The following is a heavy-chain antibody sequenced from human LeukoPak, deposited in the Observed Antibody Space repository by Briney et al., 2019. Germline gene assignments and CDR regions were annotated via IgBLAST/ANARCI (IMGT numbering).Heavy chain of an antibody. J-gene: IGHJ6*02. CDR2: IYYSGST. CDR1: GGSISSSSSY. Sequence: PSETLSLTCTVSGGSISSSSSYWGWLRQPPGKGLESLGSIYYSGSTYYNPSLKSRVTISVDTSKNQFSLKLSSVTAADTAVYYCARGHQVPAAMQGYYYYYGMDVWGQGTTVTVSS. V-gene: IGHV4-39*01. CDR3: ARGHQVPAAMQGYYYYYGMDV. D-gene: IGHD2-2*01.